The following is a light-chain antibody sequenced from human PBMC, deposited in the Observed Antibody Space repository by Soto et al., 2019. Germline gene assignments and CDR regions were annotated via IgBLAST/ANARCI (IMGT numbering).Light chain of an antibody. J-gene: IGLJ1*01. CDR2: EGT. CDR1: SSDVGSYNL. V-gene: IGLV2-23*01. CDR3: CSYAGSSTYV. Sequence: QSVLTQPASVSGSPGQSITISCTGTSSDVGSYNLVSWYQQHPGKAPKLMIYEGTKRPSGVSNRFSGSKSGSTASLTISGLQAEDEADYYCCSYAGSSTYVFGTG.